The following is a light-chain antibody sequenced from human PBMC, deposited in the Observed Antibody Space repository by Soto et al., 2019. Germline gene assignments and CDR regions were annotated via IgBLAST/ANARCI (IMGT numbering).Light chain of an antibody. J-gene: IGKJ1*01. CDR1: QSVLYSSNNKNS. CDR3: QQYYTTRGT. CDR2: WAS. Sequence: IVMTQSPHSLAVSLGERASINCKSSQSVLYSSNNKNSVAWYQQKPGQLPQLLIYWASTRESGVPDRFSGSESGTDFFLTISSLQAEDVAVCDCQQYYTTRGTFGQGTKVDIK. V-gene: IGKV4-1*01.